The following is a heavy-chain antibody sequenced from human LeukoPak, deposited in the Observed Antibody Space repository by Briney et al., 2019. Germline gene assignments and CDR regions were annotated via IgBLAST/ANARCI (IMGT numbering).Heavy chain of an antibody. CDR2: LSYGGRT. Sequence: PSETLSLTCTVSGDSIATRSHYWAWIRHSPGKGLQWLGSLSYGGRTNSNPSLNSPVSISTDLSKNQFSLKLPSVTAADTAVYYCASQYSSSPLDAFDIWGQGTMVTVSS. V-gene: IGHV4-39*07. CDR3: ASQYSSSPLDAFDI. J-gene: IGHJ3*02. D-gene: IGHD6-13*01. CDR1: GDSIATRSHY.